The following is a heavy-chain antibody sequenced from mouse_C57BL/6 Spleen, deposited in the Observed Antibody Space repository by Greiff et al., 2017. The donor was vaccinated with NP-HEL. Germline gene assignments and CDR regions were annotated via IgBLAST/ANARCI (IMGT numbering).Heavy chain of an antibody. CDR2: INPNNGGT. V-gene: IGHV1-26*01. D-gene: IGHD1-1*01. J-gene: IGHJ3*01. CDR1: GYTFTDYY. Sequence: EVQLQQSGPELVKPGASVKISCKASGYTFTDYYMNWVKQSLGKSLEWIGDINPNNGGTSYNQKFKGKATLTVDKSSSTAYMELRSLTSEDSAVYYCARTDYYGSSYEAWFAYWGQGTLVTVSA. CDR3: ARTDYYGSSYEAWFAY.